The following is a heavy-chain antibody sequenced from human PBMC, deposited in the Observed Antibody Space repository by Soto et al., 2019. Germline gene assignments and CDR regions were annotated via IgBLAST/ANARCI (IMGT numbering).Heavy chain of an antibody. V-gene: IGHV3-13*01. CDR3: ARGSCRGGSCYYFDY. D-gene: IGHD2-15*01. CDR1: GFTFSSYD. Sequence: PGGSLRLSCAASGFTFSSYDMHWVRQATGKGLDWVSAIGTASDTYYPGSVKGRFTISRENAKNSLSLQMNSLRAGDTAVYYCARGSCRGGSCYYFDYWGQGTLVTVSS. J-gene: IGHJ4*02. CDR2: IGTASDT.